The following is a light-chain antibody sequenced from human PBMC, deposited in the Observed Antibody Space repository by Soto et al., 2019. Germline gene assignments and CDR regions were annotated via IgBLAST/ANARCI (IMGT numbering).Light chain of an antibody. J-gene: IGLJ2*01. CDR2: DVT. V-gene: IGLV2-14*03. CDR3: SSSTNSGSLVL. CDR1: SSEGGYAY. Sequence: QSVLTQPASVSGSPGQSITISCTGTSSEGGYAYVSWYQQHPGEAPKLILYDVTERPSGVSYRFSGSKSVNAASLTISGLQAEDEADYFCSSSTNSGSLVLFGGGTKLTVL.